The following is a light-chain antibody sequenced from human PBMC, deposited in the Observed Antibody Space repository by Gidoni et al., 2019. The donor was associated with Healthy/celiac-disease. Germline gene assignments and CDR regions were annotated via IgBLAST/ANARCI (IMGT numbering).Light chain of an antibody. CDR1: QSVLHSSNNKNY. CDR3: QQYYSTPPT. Sequence: DIVMTQSPDSLAVSLGERATINCKSSQSVLHSSNNKNYLAWYQQKPGQPPKLLIYWASTWESGVPDRFSGSGSGTDFTLTISSLQTEDVAVYYCQQYYSTPPTFGQGTKVEIK. CDR2: WAS. V-gene: IGKV4-1*01. J-gene: IGKJ1*01.